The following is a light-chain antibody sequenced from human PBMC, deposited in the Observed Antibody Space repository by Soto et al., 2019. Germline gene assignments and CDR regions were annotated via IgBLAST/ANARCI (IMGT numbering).Light chain of an antibody. CDR3: QQYGSFPWT. CDR2: GAS. V-gene: IGKV3-20*01. CDR1: QSVSSNF. Sequence: EIVLTQSPGTLSLSPGERATLSCRASQSVSSNFLAWYHQKPGQAPRLLIYGASSRATGISDRFSGSGSGTDFSLTISRLEPEDFAVYYCQQYGSFPWTFGQGTKVEIK. J-gene: IGKJ1*01.